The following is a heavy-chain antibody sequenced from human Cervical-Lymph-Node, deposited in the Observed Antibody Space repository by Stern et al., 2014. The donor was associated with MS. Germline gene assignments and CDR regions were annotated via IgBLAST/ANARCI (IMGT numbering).Heavy chain of an antibody. Sequence: DQLVESGAEVQKPGASVKVSCKASGFNFSNYGLSWVRQAPGQGLEWMGWISVYNGNIDFAQKFQGRLTMTTDTSTSTVYMELRSLRSDDTAVYYCTRDRGIMGTTTGDYWGQGTLVSVSS. V-gene: IGHV1-18*01. D-gene: IGHD1-26*01. CDR2: ISVYNGNI. CDR1: GFNFSNYG. J-gene: IGHJ4*02. CDR3: TRDRGIMGTTTGDY.